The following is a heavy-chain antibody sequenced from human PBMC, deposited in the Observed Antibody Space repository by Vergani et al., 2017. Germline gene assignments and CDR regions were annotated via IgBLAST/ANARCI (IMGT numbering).Heavy chain of an antibody. CDR3: ARLRSYYDSSGYYY. D-gene: IGHD3-22*01. V-gene: IGHV4-39*01. CDR2: IYYSGST. CDR1: GGSLSSSSYY. J-gene: IGHJ4*02. Sequence: QLQLPESGPGLVKPSETLSLTCTVSGGSLSSSSYYWGWLRQPPGKGLEWIGSIYYSGSTYYNPSLKSRVTISVDTSKNQFSLKLSSVTAADTAVYYCARLRSYYDSSGYYYWGQGTLVTVSS.